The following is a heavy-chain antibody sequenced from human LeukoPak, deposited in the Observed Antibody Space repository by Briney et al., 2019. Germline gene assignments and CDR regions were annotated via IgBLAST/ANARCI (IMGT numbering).Heavy chain of an antibody. CDR3: ARGGYSYGLPLGY. D-gene: IGHD5-18*01. CDR1: GGTFSSYA. V-gene: IGHV1-69*01. Sequence: SVKVSFKASGGTFSSYAISWVRQAPGQGLEWMGGSIPIFGTANYAQKFQGRVTLTADESTSTAYMELSSLRSEDTAVYYCARGGYSYGLPLGYWGQGTLVTVSS. J-gene: IGHJ4*02. CDR2: SIPIFGTA.